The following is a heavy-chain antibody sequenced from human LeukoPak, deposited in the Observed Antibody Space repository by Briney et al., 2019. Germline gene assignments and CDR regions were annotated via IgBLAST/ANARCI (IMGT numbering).Heavy chain of an antibody. J-gene: IGHJ4*02. D-gene: IGHD6-19*01. CDR2: LSTSGAST. V-gene: IGHV3-23*01. Sequence: GGSLRLSCAASGFTFSSFSMNWVRQAPGKGLEWVSTLSTSGASTYYADSVKGRFTISRDNSKNTLYLQMNSLRAEDTAVYYCAKDTTIWSSVAKVAVSDYWGQGTLVTVSS. CDR1: GFTFSSFS. CDR3: AKDTTIWSSVAKVAVSDY.